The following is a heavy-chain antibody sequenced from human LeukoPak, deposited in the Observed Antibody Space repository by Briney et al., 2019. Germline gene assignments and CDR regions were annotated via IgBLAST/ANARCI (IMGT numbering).Heavy chain of an antibody. J-gene: IGHJ2*01. CDR3: ARASITIYWYFDL. D-gene: IGHD3-3*01. CDR1: GFTFDDHG. Sequence: GGSLRLSCAASGFTFDDHGMNWVRQAPGKGLEWVSGINWNGGSTFYADSVKGRFTISRDNSKNTLYLQMNSLRAEDTAVYYCARASITIYWYFDLWGRGTLVTVSS. CDR2: INWNGGST. V-gene: IGHV3-20*04.